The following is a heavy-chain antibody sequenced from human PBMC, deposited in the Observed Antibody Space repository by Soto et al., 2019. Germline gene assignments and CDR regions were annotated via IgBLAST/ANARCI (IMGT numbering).Heavy chain of an antibody. Sequence: SETLSLTCTVSGGSISSSSYYWGWIRQPPGKGLEWIGSIYYSGSTYYNPSLKSRVSISMDTAENRISLKLDSVTAADAGGYFCARDGMTTGDTWGPGTLVTVS. V-gene: IGHV4-39*07. CDR1: GGSISSSSYY. CDR2: IYYSGST. D-gene: IGHD2-21*02. CDR3: ARDGMTTGDT. J-gene: IGHJ4*02.